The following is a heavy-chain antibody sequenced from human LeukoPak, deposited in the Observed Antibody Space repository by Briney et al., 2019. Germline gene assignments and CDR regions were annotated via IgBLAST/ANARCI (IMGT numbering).Heavy chain of an antibody. J-gene: IGHJ4*02. CDR1: GFTFSSNW. CDR3: AREIDHLGYFDY. CDR2: INEDGSTT. D-gene: IGHD3-16*01. Sequence: PGGSLRLSCAASGFTFSSNWMHWVRQAPGKGLVWVSRINEDGSTTNYADSVKGRSTIFRDNAKNTLYLQMNSLRAEDAAVYYCAREIDHLGYFDYWGQGTLVTVSS. V-gene: IGHV3-74*01.